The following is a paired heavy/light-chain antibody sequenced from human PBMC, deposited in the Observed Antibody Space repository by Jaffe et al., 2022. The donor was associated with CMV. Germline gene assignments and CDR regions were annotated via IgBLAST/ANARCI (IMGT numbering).Light chain of an antibody. CDR3: AAWDDSLSGQV. Sequence: QSVLTQPPSASGTPGQRVTISCSGSSSNIGSNYVYWYQQLPGTAPKLLIYRNNQRPSGVPDRFSGSKSGTSASLAISGLRSEDEADYYCAAWDDSLSGQVFGGGTKLTVL. CDR1: SSNIGSNY. CDR2: RNN. V-gene: IGLV1-47*01. J-gene: IGLJ3*02.
Heavy chain of an antibody. CDR2: IYYSGST. D-gene: IGHD3-3*01. CDR1: GGSISSSSYY. CDR3: ARGRPIRFLDSGYYHYFDY. V-gene: IGHV4-39*01. Sequence: QLQLQESGPGLVKPSETLSLTCTVSGGSISSSSYYWGWIRQPPGKGLEWIGSIYYSGSTYYNPSLKSRVTISVDTSKNQFSLKLSSVTAADTAVYYCARGRPIRFLDSGYYHYFDYWGQGTLVTVSS. J-gene: IGHJ4*02.